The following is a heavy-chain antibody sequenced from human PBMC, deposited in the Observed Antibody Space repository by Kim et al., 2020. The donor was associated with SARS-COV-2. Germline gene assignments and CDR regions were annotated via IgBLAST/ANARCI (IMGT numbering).Heavy chain of an antibody. Sequence: SETLSLTCTVSGGSISSGGYYWSWIRQHPGKGLEWIGYIYYSGSTYYNPSLKSRVTISVDTSKNQFSLKLSSVTAADTAVYYCAREEYCSSTSCYDYYYGMDVWGQGTTVTVSS. CDR3: AREEYCSSTSCYDYYYGMDV. J-gene: IGHJ6*02. V-gene: IGHV4-31*03. D-gene: IGHD2-2*01. CDR1: GGSISSGGYY. CDR2: IYYSGST.